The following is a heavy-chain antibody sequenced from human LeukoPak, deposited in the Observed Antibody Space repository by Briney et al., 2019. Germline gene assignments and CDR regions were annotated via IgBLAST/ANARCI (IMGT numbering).Heavy chain of an antibody. Sequence: PSETLSLTCTVSGGSISSYYWSWIRQPPGKGLEWIGYIYYSGSTNYNPSLKSRVTISVDTSKKQFSLKLSSVTAADTAVYCCAREPLNRTFDYWGQGTLVTVSS. D-gene: IGHD2/OR15-2a*01. J-gene: IGHJ4*02. CDR2: IYYSGST. V-gene: IGHV4-59*13. CDR3: AREPLNRTFDY. CDR1: GGSISSYY.